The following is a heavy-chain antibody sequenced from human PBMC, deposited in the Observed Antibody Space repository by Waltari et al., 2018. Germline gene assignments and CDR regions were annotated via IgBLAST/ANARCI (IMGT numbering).Heavy chain of an antibody. CDR1: GYSISSGYY. V-gene: IGHV4-38-2*02. CDR2: IYHSGST. Sequence: QVQLQESGPGLVKPSETLSLTCAVSGYSISSGYYWGWIRQPPGKGLEWIGSIYHSGSTYYNPSLKSRVTISVDTSKNQFSLKLSSVTAADTAVYYCARDGSGSSGWRRSGAFDIWGQGTMVTVSS. D-gene: IGHD6-19*01. J-gene: IGHJ3*02. CDR3: ARDGSGSSGWRRSGAFDI.